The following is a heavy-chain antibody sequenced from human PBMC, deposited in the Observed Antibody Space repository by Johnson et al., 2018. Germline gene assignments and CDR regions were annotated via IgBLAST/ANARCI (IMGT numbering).Heavy chain of an antibody. CDR2: ISSSRTFI. Sequence: VQLLESGGGLVKHGGSLRLCCAASGFTFSSYSMTWVRQAPGEWLEWVSSISSSRTFIYYADSVKGRFTNPRDNAKNPLYLQMNSRRPEDTAVYYCARDLLSGEGDAFDIWGQGTMVTVSS. D-gene: IGHD7-27*01. CDR1: GFTFSSYS. V-gene: IGHV3-21*01. CDR3: ARDLLSGEGDAFDI. J-gene: IGHJ3*02.